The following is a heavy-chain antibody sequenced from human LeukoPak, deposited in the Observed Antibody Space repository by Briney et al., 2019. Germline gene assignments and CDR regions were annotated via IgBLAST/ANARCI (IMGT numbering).Heavy chain of an antibody. CDR2: ISISGSTI. CDR1: GLTFGTYE. J-gene: IGHJ5*02. CDR3: ASGGGSGYTET. V-gene: IGHV3-48*03. Sequence: GGSLRLSCAASGLTFGTYEMNWVRQAPGKGLEWVSYISISGSTIYYADSVKGRFTISRGNAKNSLYLQMNSLRAEDTAVYYCASGGGSGYTETWGQGTLVTVSS. D-gene: IGHD3-22*01.